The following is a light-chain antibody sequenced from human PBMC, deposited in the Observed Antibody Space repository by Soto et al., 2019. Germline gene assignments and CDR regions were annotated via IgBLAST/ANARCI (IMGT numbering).Light chain of an antibody. CDR1: SSDVGGYNY. CDR2: HVS. CDR3: SSYASSSTLYV. V-gene: IGLV2-14*03. Sequence: QSALTLPASVSGSPGQSITISCTGTSSDVGGYNYVSWYQQHPGKAPKLMIYHVSNRPSGVSNRFSGSKSGNTASLTISGPKAEDEADYYSSSYASSSTLYVFGAGTRLTAL. J-gene: IGLJ1*01.